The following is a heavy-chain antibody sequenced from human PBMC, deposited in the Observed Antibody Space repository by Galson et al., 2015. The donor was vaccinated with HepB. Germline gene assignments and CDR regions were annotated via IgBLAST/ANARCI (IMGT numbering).Heavy chain of an antibody. CDR3: ARHSSGWSINYFDY. V-gene: IGHV3-23*01. J-gene: IGHJ4*02. CDR2: ISGSGGST. Sequence: SLRLSCAASGFTFSSYAMSWVRQAPGKGLEWVSAISGSGGSTYYADSVKGRFTISRDNSKNTLYLQMNSLRAEDTAVYYCARHSSGWSINYFDYWGQGTLVTVSS. CDR1: GFTFSSYA. D-gene: IGHD6-19*01.